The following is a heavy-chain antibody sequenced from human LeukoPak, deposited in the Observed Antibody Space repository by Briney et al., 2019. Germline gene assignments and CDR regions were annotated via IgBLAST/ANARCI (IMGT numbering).Heavy chain of an antibody. J-gene: IGHJ3*02. Sequence: GGSLRLSCAASGFPFSTYWMTWVRQAPGKGLEWVANIKQDESEKYYVDSVKGRFTISRDNAKNSLYLQMNSLRAEDTAVYYCAREGYSSGWYGRAFDIWGQGTMVTVSS. D-gene: IGHD6-19*01. CDR3: AREGYSSGWYGRAFDI. V-gene: IGHV3-7*01. CDR1: GFPFSTYW. CDR2: IKQDESEK.